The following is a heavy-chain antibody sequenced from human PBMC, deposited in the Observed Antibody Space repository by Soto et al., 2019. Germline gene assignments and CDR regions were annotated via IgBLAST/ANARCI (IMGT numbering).Heavy chain of an antibody. Sequence: QVQLVQSGAEVKKPGASVKVSCKASGYTFTSYAMHWVRQAPGQRPEWMGWINAGNGNTKYSQKFQGRVTITRDTSASTAYMELSSLRSEDTAVYYCARDNAYYQNLTGYYKYGMDVWGQGTTVTVSS. CDR1: GYTFTSYA. V-gene: IGHV1-3*01. D-gene: IGHD3-9*01. CDR3: ARDNAYYQNLTGYYKYGMDV. CDR2: INAGNGNT. J-gene: IGHJ6*02.